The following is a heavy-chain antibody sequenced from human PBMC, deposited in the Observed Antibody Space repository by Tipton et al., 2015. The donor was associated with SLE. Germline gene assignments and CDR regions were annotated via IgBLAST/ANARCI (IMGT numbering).Heavy chain of an antibody. V-gene: IGHV4-4*02. D-gene: IGHD2-8*01. CDR2: IHHRGST. CDR1: GASITSSDW. CDR3: ARGGASVLIRNCYFDY. J-gene: IGHJ4*01. Sequence: TLSLTCAVSGASITSSDWWSWVRQPPGKGLEYIGEIHHRGSTYYNPSLKSRVSISVDTSKNQFFLNLHSVTAADTAVYYCARGGASVLIRNCYFDYWGQGSLVTVSS.